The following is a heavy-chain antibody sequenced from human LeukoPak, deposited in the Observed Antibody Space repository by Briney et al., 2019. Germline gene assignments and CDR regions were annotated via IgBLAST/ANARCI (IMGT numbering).Heavy chain of an antibody. D-gene: IGHD6-13*01. J-gene: IGHJ6*03. CDR3: ARIAAAGKPGRYYYYMDV. V-gene: IGHV4-4*09. Sequence: SETLSLTCTVSGGSISSYYWSWIRQPPGKGLEGIGYIYTSGSTNYNPSLKSRVTISVDTSKNQFSLKLSSVTAADTAVYYCARIAAAGKPGRYYYYMDVWGKGTTVTVSS. CDR1: GGSISSYY. CDR2: IYTSGST.